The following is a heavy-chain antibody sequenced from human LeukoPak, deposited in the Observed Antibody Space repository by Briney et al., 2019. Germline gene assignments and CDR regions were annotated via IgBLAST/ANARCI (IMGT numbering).Heavy chain of an antibody. CDR1: GGSISSYS. V-gene: IGHV4-59*12. Sequence: SETLSLTCTVSGGSISSYSWSWIRQPPGKELEWIGYIYYSGSTYYNPSLKSRFTISIDTSKNQFSLKLTSVTAADTAVYYCARNIFGVVTPLYFDYWGQGTLVTVSS. D-gene: IGHD3-3*01. CDR3: ARNIFGVVTPLYFDY. CDR2: IYYSGST. J-gene: IGHJ4*02.